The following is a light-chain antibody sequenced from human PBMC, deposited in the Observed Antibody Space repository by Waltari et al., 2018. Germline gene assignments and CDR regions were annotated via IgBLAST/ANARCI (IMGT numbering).Light chain of an antibody. Sequence: QSALTQPASVSGSPGQSITISCTGTSGDVGTYTLVSCSQQHPGEVPKLIIYEVTKRPSGVSNRFSGSKSGNTASLTISGLQAEDAADYYCCSYAGGRTFPYVFGTGTRVTVL. CDR2: EVT. CDR3: CSYAGGRTFPYV. V-gene: IGLV2-23*02. J-gene: IGLJ1*01. CDR1: SGDVGTYTL.